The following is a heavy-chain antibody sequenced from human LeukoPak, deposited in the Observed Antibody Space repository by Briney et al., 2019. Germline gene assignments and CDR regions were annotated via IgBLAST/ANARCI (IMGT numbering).Heavy chain of an antibody. CDR1: GYTFTGYY. J-gene: IGHJ4*02. CDR2: INPNSGGT. D-gene: IGHD5-18*01. CDR3: AGFTAMVPDYFDY. V-gene: IGHV1-2*06. Sequence: ASVKVSCKASGYTFTGYYMHWVRQAPGQGLEWMGRINPNSGGTNYAQKFRGRVTMTRDTSISTAYMELSRLRSDDTAVYYCAGFTAMVPDYFDYWGQGTLVTVSS.